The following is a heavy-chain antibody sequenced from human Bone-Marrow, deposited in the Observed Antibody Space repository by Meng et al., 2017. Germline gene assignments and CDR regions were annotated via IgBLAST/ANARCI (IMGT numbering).Heavy chain of an antibody. CDR2: INPNSGGT. D-gene: IGHD5-18*01. J-gene: IGHJ4*02. Sequence: ASVKVSCKASGYTFTGYYMHWVRQAPGQGLEWMGWINPNSGGTNYAQKFQGRVTMTRDTSISTAYMELSRLRSDDTAVYYCARVTVSIQLWSSYFDYWGQGTLVTVSS. CDR1: GYTFTGYY. CDR3: ARVTVSIQLWSSYFDY. V-gene: IGHV1-2*02.